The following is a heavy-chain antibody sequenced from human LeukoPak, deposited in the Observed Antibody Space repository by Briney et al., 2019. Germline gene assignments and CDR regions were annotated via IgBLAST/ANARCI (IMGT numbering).Heavy chain of an antibody. Sequence: ASVKVSCEASGYTFTGYYMHWVRQAPGQGLEWMGWIDPNSGGTNYAQKFQGRVTMTRDTSISTAYMVLNRLRSDDTAVYYCAREYYYGSGNYYNRIDYWGQGTLVTVSS. CDR2: IDPNSGGT. CDR3: AREYYYGSGNYYNRIDY. J-gene: IGHJ4*02. D-gene: IGHD3-10*01. V-gene: IGHV1-2*02. CDR1: GYTFTGYY.